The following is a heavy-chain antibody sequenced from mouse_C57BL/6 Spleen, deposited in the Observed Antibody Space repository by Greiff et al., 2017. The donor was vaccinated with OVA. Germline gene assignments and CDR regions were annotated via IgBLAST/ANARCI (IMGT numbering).Heavy chain of an antibody. D-gene: IGHD2-4*01. V-gene: IGHV1-55*01. CDR2: IYPGSGST. Sequence: QVQLQQPGAELVKPGASVKMSCKASGYTFTSYWITWVKQRPGQGLEWIGDIYPGSGSTNYNEKFKSKATLTVDTSSSTAYMQLSSLTSEDSAVYYCARGDYGGGYFDYWGQGTTLTVSS. CDR3: ARGDYGGGYFDY. J-gene: IGHJ2*01. CDR1: GYTFTSYW.